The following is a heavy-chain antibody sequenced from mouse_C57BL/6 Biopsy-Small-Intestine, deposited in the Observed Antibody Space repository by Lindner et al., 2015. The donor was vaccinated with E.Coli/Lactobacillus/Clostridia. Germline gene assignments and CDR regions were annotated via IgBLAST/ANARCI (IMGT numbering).Heavy chain of an antibody. D-gene: IGHD2-3*01. V-gene: IGHV14-2*01. Sequence: VQLQESGAELVKPGASVKLSCTASGFNIRDYYMHWVKQRTEQGLEWIGRIDPEDGETKYVPKFQGKATITADTSSNTAYLQLSSLTSEDTAVYYCARGDGYYGNYYALDYWGQGTSVTVSS. J-gene: IGHJ4*01. CDR3: ARGDGYYGNYYALDY. CDR1: GFNIRDYY. CDR2: IDPEDGET.